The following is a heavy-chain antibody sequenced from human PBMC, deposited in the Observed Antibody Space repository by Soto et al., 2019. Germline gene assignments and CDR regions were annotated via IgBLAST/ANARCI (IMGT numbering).Heavy chain of an antibody. CDR1: GYTFTSYD. Sequence: QVQLVQSGAEVKKPGASVKVSCKASGYTFTSYDINWVRQATGQGLEWMGWMNPNSGNTGYAQKFQGRVTMTTDTATSTAYMELRSLRSDDTAVFYCAREMVRGVGSDYWGQGTLVTVSS. V-gene: IGHV1-8*01. J-gene: IGHJ4*02. CDR2: MNPNSGNT. D-gene: IGHD3-10*01. CDR3: AREMVRGVGSDY.